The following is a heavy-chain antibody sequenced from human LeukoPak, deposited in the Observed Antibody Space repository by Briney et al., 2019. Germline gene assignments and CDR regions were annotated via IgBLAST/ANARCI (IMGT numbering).Heavy chain of an antibody. CDR1: GGPITTKTNY. CDR3: ARHSMYDSGTYTFDV. CDR2: VYYSGGT. J-gene: IGHJ4*02. Sequence: SETLSLTCTVSGGPITTKTNYWAWIRQPPGKGLEWIASVYYSGGTYYNPSLKSRLTVSVDTSKNQFSLRLSSVTAADRAVYFCARHSMYDSGTYTFDVWGQGTLVTVPS. V-gene: IGHV4-39*01. D-gene: IGHD3-10*01.